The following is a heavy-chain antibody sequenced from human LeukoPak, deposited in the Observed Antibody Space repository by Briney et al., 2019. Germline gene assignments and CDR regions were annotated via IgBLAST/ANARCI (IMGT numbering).Heavy chain of an antibody. J-gene: IGHJ4*02. Sequence: QPGGSLRLSCAASGFTFSSYDMSWVRQAPGKGLEWVSGISGSGVKTNYVDSVKGRFTISRDNSKKTLYLQMNSLRAEDTAVYYCAKGDYGDLIDYWGQGTLVTVSS. CDR3: AKGDYGDLIDY. CDR1: GFTFSSYD. V-gene: IGHV3-23*01. D-gene: IGHD4-17*01. CDR2: ISGSGVKT.